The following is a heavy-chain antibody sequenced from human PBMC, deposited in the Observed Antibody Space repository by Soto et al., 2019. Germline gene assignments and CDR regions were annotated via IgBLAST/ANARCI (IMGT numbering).Heavy chain of an antibody. Sequence: PGESLKISCKGSGYMFTNYWIGWVRQMPGKGLEWMGIVHGGDSNTRYSPSFDGQVTISTDKSINTAYLQWSSLKASDTAMYYCARRVTSSNGWDYWGQGTLVTVYS. CDR3: ARRVTSSNGWDY. D-gene: IGHD6-19*01. CDR2: VHGGDSNT. CDR1: GYMFTNYW. V-gene: IGHV5-51*01. J-gene: IGHJ4*02.